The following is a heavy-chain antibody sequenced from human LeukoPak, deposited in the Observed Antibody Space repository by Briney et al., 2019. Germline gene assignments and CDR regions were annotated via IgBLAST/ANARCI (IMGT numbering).Heavy chain of an antibody. J-gene: IGHJ4*02. Sequence: SETLSLTCTVSGGSISGSSYYWGWIRQPPGKGLEWIGSIYYSGSTYYNPSLKSRVTISVDTSKNQISLKLRSMTAADTAVYYCARDRLLWFGELDYWGQGTLVIVSS. CDR2: IYYSGST. CDR3: ARDRLLWFGELDY. V-gene: IGHV4-39*07. CDR1: GGSISGSSYY. D-gene: IGHD3-10*01.